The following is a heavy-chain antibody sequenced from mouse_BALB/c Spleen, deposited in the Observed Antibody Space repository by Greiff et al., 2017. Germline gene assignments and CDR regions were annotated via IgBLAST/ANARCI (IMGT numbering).Heavy chain of an antibody. CDR3: TRDLLITTATWAMDY. J-gene: IGHJ4*01. D-gene: IGHD1-2*01. V-gene: IGHV5-6-4*01. Sequence: EVKLVESGGGLVKPGGSLKLSCAASGFTFSSYAMSWVRQTPEKRLEWVATISSGGSYTYYPDSVKGRFTISRDNAKNTLYLQMSSLKSEDTAMYYCTRDLLITTATWAMDYWGQGTSVTVSS. CDR1: GFTFSSYA. CDR2: ISSGGSYT.